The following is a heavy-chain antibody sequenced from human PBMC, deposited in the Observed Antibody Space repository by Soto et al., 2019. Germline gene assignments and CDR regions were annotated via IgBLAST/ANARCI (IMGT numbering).Heavy chain of an antibody. CDR2: IIPIFGTA. J-gene: IGHJ4*02. D-gene: IGHD3-3*01. Sequence: QVPLVQSGAEVKKPGSSVKVSCKASGGTFSSYAISWVRQAPGQGLEWMGGIIPIFGTANYAQKFQGRVTITADESTSTAYMELSSLRSEDTAVYYCASHYDFWSGSFHRSSYFDYWGQGTLVTVSS. CDR3: ASHYDFWSGSFHRSSYFDY. V-gene: IGHV1-69*01. CDR1: GGTFSSYA.